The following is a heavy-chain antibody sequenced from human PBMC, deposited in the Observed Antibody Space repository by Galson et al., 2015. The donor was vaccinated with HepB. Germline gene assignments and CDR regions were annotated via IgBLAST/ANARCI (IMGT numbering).Heavy chain of an antibody. V-gene: IGHV1-18*01. CDR1: GYTFTSYG. CDR2: ISAYNGNT. CDR3: ARDAASLEWLLFSYYYYYMDV. Sequence: SVKVSCKASGYTFTSYGISWVRQAPGQGLEWMGWISAYNGNTNYAQKLQGRVSMTTDTYTSTAYMELRSMRSDDTAVYYCARDAASLEWLLFSYYYYYMDVWGKGTTVTVSS. D-gene: IGHD3-3*02. J-gene: IGHJ6*03.